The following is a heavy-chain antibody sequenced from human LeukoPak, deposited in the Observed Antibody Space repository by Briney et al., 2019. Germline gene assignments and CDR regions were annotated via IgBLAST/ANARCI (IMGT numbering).Heavy chain of an antibody. CDR2: INPNSGGT. CDR1: GYTFTGYY. J-gene: IGHJ4*02. CDR3: ARGSIAAAGADDDFDY. Sequence: ASVKVSCKASGYTFTGYYMHWVRQAPGQGLEWMGWINPNSGGTNYAQKFQGRVTMTRDTSISTAYMELSRLRSDDTAVYYCARGSIAAAGADDDFDYWGQGTLVTVSS. V-gene: IGHV1-2*02. D-gene: IGHD6-13*01.